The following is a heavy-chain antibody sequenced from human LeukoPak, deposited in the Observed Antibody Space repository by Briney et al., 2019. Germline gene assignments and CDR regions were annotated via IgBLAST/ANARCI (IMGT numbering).Heavy chain of an antibody. D-gene: IGHD1/OR15-1a*01. V-gene: IGHV1-18*01. CDR3: ARVGTGTRSFDS. Sequence: GASVNVSFTASGYTFTTYDINWVRQAPGQGLEWRGRISAYNGYTNYGQKFQGRVTMTTDTSTNTAYMELRSLRSDDTAVYYCARVGTGTRSFDSWGQGTLVTVSS. CDR1: GYTFTTYD. J-gene: IGHJ4*02. CDR2: ISAYNGYT.